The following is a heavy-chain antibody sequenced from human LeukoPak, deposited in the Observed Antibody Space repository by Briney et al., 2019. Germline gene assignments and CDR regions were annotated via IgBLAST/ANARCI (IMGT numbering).Heavy chain of an antibody. J-gene: IGHJ4*02. CDR1: GFSFTSHY. D-gene: IGHD3-10*01. CDR3: AREGAAYYYGSGSHRNFDY. CDR2: INPSGGST. V-gene: IGHV1-46*01. Sequence: GASVKVSCKASGFSFTSHYMHWVRQAPGQGLEWMGIINPSGGSTSYAQKFQGRVTMTRDMSTSTVYMELSSLRSEDTAVYYCAREGAAYYYGSGSHRNFDYWGQGTLVTVSS.